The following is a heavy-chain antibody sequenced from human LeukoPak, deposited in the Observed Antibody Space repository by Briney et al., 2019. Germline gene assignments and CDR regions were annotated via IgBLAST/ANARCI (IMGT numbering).Heavy chain of an antibody. V-gene: IGHV3-23*01. D-gene: IGHD3-10*01. CDR3: AKDHSLWFGGYYGMDV. Sequence: GGSLRLSCAASGFTFSSYAMSWVRQAPGKGLEWVSAISGSGGSTYYADSVKGRFTISRDNSKNTLYLQMNSLRAEDTAVYYCAKDHSLWFGGYYGMDVWRQGTTVTVSS. CDR2: ISGSGGST. CDR1: GFTFSSYA. J-gene: IGHJ6*02.